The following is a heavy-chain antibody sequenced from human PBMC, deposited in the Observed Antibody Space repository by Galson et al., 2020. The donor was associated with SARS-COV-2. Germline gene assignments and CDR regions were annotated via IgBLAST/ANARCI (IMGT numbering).Heavy chain of an antibody. CDR3: ARDYDSSGYYYYYGMDV. CDR1: GGSISSSSYY. J-gene: IGHJ6*02. V-gene: IGHV4-39*02. D-gene: IGHD3-22*01. Sequence: SETLSLTCTVSGGSISSSSYYWGWIRQPPGKGLEWIGSIYYSGSTYYNPSLKSRVTISVDTSKNQFSLKLSSVTAADTAVYYCARDYDSSGYYYYYGMDVWGQGTTGTVSS. CDR2: IYYSGST.